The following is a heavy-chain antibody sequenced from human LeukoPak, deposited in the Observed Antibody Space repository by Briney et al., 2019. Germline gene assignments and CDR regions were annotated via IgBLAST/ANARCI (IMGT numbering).Heavy chain of an antibody. V-gene: IGHV1-2*02. CDR1: GYTFTGYY. CDR2: FNPTSGGT. Sequence: ASVKVSCKASGYTFTGYYMNWVGQAPGQGGVWMGWFNPTSGGTNYAQKFQGRVTMTRDTSISTAYMELSRLRSDDTAVYYCARDSDIGSFDPWGQGTLVTVSS. J-gene: IGHJ5*02. D-gene: IGHD2-15*01. CDR3: ARDSDIGSFDP.